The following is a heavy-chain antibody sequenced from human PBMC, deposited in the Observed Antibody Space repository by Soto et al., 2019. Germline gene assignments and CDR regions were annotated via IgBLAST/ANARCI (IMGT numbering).Heavy chain of an antibody. J-gene: IGHJ3*02. D-gene: IGHD3-22*01. CDR1: GFTFDDYG. CDR2: INWNGGST. CDR3: ARDYYDSSGPVYDI. Sequence: GGSLRLSCAASGFTFDDYGMSWVRQAPGKGLEWVSGINWNGGSTGYADSVKGRFTISRDNAKNSLYLQMNSLRAEDTALYYCARDYYDSSGPVYDISGQGTMVTVSS. V-gene: IGHV3-20*04.